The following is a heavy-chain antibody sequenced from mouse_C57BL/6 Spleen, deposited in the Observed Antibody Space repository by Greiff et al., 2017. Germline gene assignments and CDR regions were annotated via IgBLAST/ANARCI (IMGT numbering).Heavy chain of an antibody. CDR2: ISSGSSTI. V-gene: IGHV5-17*01. D-gene: IGHD2-12*01. CDR3: ARGSYFYAMDY. Sequence: EVKLMESGGGLVKPGGSLKLSCAASGFTFSDYGMHWVRQAPEKGLEWVAYISSGSSTIYYADTVKGRFTISRDNAKNTLFLQMTSLRSEDTAMYYCARGSYFYAMDYWGQGTSVTVSS. J-gene: IGHJ4*01. CDR1: GFTFSDYG.